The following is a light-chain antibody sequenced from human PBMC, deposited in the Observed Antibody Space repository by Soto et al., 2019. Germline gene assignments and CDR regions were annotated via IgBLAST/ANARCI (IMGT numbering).Light chain of an antibody. V-gene: IGLV3-21*02. CDR1: NIGTKS. Sequence: SYELTQPPPVSVAPGQTARITCGGNNIGTKSVHWYQQKPGQAPVLVVYDDYDRPSWIPERFSGSNSGNTATLTISTVEAGDEADYYCQVWDNPSAHVVFGGGTNVTVL. CDR3: QVWDNPSAHVV. CDR2: DDY. J-gene: IGLJ3*02.